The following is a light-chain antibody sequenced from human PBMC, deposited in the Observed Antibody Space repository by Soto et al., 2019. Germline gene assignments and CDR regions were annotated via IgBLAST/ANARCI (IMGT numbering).Light chain of an antibody. Sequence: EIVLTHSPGTLSLSPGERATLSCRASQSVGRYLAWYQQKPGQAPRLLIYDASNRATGIPARFSGSGSGTDFTLTISSLEPEDFAVYYCQQRNDWPSVTFGQGTRLEIK. CDR1: QSVGRY. J-gene: IGKJ5*01. CDR2: DAS. CDR3: QQRNDWPSVT. V-gene: IGKV3-11*01.